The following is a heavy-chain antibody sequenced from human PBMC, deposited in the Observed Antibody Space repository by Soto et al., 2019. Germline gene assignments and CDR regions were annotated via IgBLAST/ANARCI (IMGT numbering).Heavy chain of an antibody. Sequence: GGSLRLSCAASGFTFSSYAMSWVRQAPGKGLEWVSAISGSGGSTYYADSVKGRFTISRDNSKNTLYLQMNSLRAEDTAVYYCVKSVAARTYYFDYWGQGTLVTVSS. D-gene: IGHD6-6*01. CDR2: ISGSGGST. CDR3: VKSVAARTYYFDY. CDR1: GFTFSSYA. V-gene: IGHV3-23*01. J-gene: IGHJ4*02.